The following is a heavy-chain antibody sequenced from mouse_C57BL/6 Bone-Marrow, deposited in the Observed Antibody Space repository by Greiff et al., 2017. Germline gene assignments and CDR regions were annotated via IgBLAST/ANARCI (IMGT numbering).Heavy chain of an antibody. J-gene: IGHJ1*03. Sequence: VQLQQSGAELVKPGASVKLSCTASGFNINDYYMPWVKQRTEQGLEWIGRIDTEDGETKYAAKLQGKVTITANTTANTAYLQLSSLTAEDTAVYYWATRIYYGSPHGCFDVWGTGTTVTVSA. D-gene: IGHD1-1*01. CDR1: GFNINDYY. CDR3: ATRIYYGSPHGCFDV. V-gene: IGHV14-2*01. CDR2: IDTEDGET.